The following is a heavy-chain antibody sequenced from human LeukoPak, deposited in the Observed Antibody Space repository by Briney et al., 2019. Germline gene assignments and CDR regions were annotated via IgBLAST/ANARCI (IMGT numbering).Heavy chain of an antibody. J-gene: IGHJ3*01. CDR1: GYTLTELS. Sequence: ASVKVSCKVSGYTLTELSMHWVRQAPGKGLEWMGGFDPEDGETIYAQKFQGRFTISRDNSKNTVYLQMNNLRPEDTAVYYCARLDDSNSRRPENDASDVWGQGTTVTVSS. CDR3: ARLDDSNSRRPENDASDV. CDR2: FDPEDGET. D-gene: IGHD3-22*01. V-gene: IGHV1-24*01.